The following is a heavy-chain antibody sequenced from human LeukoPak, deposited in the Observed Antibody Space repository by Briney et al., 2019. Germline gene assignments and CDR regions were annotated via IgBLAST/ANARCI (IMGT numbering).Heavy chain of an antibody. V-gene: IGHV3-11*01. CDR1: GFTFSDYY. CDR2: ISSSGST. Sequence: PGGSLRLSCAASGFTFSDYYMSWIRQAPGKGLEWVSYISSSGSTYYADSVKGRFTISRDNSKNTLYLQMNSLRAEDTAVYYCAKLSDYYDSSGYYRYFDYWGQGTLVTVSS. CDR3: AKLSDYYDSSGYYRYFDY. D-gene: IGHD3-22*01. J-gene: IGHJ4*02.